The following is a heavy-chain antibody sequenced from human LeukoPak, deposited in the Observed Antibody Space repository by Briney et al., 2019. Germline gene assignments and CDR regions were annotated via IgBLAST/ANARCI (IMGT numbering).Heavy chain of an antibody. CDR1: SGSISSYY. J-gene: IGHJ4*02. CDR3: AQGGSY. D-gene: IGHD3-16*01. CDR2: IYYSGST. Sequence: SETLSLTCTVSSGSISSYYWSWIRQPPGRALEWIGYIYYSGSTNYNPSLKSPVTISLDTSKNQFSLRLSSVTAADTAVYYCAQGGSYWGQGTLVTVSS. V-gene: IGHV4-59*01.